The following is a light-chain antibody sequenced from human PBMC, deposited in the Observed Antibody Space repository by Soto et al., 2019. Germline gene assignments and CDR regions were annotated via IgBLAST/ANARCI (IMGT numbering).Light chain of an antibody. CDR2: LAS. CDR1: QSPLDSNGKSY. V-gene: IGKV2-28*01. Sequence: VMTQSPLSLSVSPGESASISCRSSQSPLDSNGKSYLDWYLQRPGQSPQLLNHLASNRAAGDPERFSGSGSGTDFTLRRSRVEAEDVGVYYCMQALHTPLPFRGGTRVEIK. J-gene: IGKJ4*01. CDR3: MQALHTPLP.